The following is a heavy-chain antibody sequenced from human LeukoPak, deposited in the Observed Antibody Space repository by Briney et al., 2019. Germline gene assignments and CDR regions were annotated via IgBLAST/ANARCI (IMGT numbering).Heavy chain of an antibody. D-gene: IGHD3-22*01. Sequence: PSETLSLTCTVSGDSISSGDYYWSWIRQPAGKGLEWIGRISSSGSTNYNPSLKSRVTISVDTSKSQFSLKLSSVTAADTAVYFCARGPYSYDSSGAFDIWGQGTMVTVSS. J-gene: IGHJ3*02. CDR1: GDSISSGDYY. CDR2: ISSSGST. CDR3: ARGPYSYDSSGAFDI. V-gene: IGHV4-61*02.